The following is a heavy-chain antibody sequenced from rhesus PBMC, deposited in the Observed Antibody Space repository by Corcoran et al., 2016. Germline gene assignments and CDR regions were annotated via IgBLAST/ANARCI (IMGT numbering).Heavy chain of an antibody. CDR1: GFSFRDYF. V-gene: IGHV3S18*01. D-gene: IGHD5-12*01. CDR2: ISYTGVST. J-gene: IGHJ5-2*02. CDR3: ARVGYRNSVDV. Sequence: EVQLVGSGGGLARPGGSVSLSCAASGFSFRDYFMYRVREAPGKGLEWVAGISYTGVSTGEAGSDKGRFNSSRENAKNILYLQRDSLRAEGTAVYYCARVGYRNSVDVWGRGVLVTVSS.